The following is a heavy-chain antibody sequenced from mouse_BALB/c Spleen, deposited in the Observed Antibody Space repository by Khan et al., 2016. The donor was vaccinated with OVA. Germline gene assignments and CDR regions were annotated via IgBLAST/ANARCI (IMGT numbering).Heavy chain of an antibody. CDR3: ARTARIKY. D-gene: IGHD1-2*01. CDR1: GYSITSGYG. J-gene: IGHJ2*01. V-gene: IGHV3-1*02. CDR2: ISYSGST. Sequence: EVQLQESGPGLVKPSQSLSLTCTVTGYSITSGYGWNWIRQFPGNKLEWMGYISYSGSTHYNPSLKSRISITRDTSKNQFFLQLNSVTTEDTATHYCARTARIKYWGQGTTLTVSS.